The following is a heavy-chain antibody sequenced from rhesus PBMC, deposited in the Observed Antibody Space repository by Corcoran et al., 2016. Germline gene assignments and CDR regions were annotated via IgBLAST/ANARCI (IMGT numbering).Heavy chain of an antibody. D-gene: IGHD6-31*01. J-gene: IGHJ4*01. CDR3: AREGSSGWRFYFDH. Sequence: QVQLQESGPGPVKPSETLSLTCAVSGYSVSSNYWTWIRQPPGKGLEWIGYIGGSSDRPNYNPSPKSVFTISKDSSKNQFSLKLSSMTAADTAVYYCAREGSSGWRFYFDHWGQGVLVTVSS. CDR1: GYSVSSNY. CDR2: IGGSSDRP. V-gene: IGHV4-127*01.